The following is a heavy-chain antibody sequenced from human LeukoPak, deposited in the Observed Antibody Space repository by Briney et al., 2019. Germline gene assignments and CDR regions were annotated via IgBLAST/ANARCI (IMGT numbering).Heavy chain of an antibody. CDR3: ARGPLIAAAGTW. Sequence: GGSLRLSCAASGFTFSTYGMHWVRQAPGKGLEWVAVISYDGNNKYYADSVKGRFTISRDNSKNTLFLQMNSLRAEDTAVYYCARGPLIAAAGTWWGQGTLVTVSS. CDR2: ISYDGNNK. D-gene: IGHD6-13*01. V-gene: IGHV3-30*03. CDR1: GFTFSTYG. J-gene: IGHJ4*02.